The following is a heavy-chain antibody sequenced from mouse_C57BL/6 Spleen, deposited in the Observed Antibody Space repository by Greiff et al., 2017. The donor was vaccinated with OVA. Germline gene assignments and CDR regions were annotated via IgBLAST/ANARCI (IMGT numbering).Heavy chain of an antibody. Sequence: QAQLQQPGAELVKPGASVKLSCKASGYTFTSYWMHWVKQRPGQGLEWIGMIHPNSGSTNYNEKFKSKATLTVDKSSSTAYMQLSSLTSEDSAVYYCALITTVVARAYWGQGTLVTVSA. V-gene: IGHV1-64*01. CDR3: ALITTVVARAY. D-gene: IGHD1-1*01. CDR2: IHPNSGST. J-gene: IGHJ3*01. CDR1: GYTFTSYW.